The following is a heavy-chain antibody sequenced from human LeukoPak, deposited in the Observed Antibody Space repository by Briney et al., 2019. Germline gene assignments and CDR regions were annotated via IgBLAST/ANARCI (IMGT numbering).Heavy chain of an antibody. D-gene: IGHD2-15*01. CDR2: IYHSGST. CDR3: ATLCSGGSCAYYYYMDV. V-gene: IGHV4-39*07. Sequence: PSETLSLTCAVSGGSISSNSYYWGWIRQPPGKGLEWIGSIYHSGSTYCNPSLKSRVTISVDTSKNQFSLKLSSVTAADTAVYYCATLCSGGSCAYYYYMDVWGKGTTVTVSS. J-gene: IGHJ6*03. CDR1: GGSISSNSYY.